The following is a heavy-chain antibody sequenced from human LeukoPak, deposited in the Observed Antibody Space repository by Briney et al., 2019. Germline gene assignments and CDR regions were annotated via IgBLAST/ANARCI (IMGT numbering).Heavy chain of an antibody. Sequence: ASVKVSCKASGYTFTSYAMHWVRQAPGQRLECMGWINTGNGNTKYSQKFQGRVTITRDTSASTAYMDLSSLRSEDTAVYYCARDKFANGGYSGYATGYYYYGMDVWGQGTTVTVSS. D-gene: IGHD5-12*01. CDR2: INTGNGNT. CDR1: GYTFTSYA. V-gene: IGHV1-3*04. CDR3: ARDKFANGGYSGYATGYYYYGMDV. J-gene: IGHJ6*02.